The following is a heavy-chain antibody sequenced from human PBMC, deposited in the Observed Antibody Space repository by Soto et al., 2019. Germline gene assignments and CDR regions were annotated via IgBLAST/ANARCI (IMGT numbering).Heavy chain of an antibody. CDR3: TADLPGGYSDYFDY. D-gene: IGHD2-21*02. J-gene: IGHJ4*02. CDR1: GIIFSEAW. V-gene: IGHV3-15*07. Sequence: PGGSLRLSCAASGIIFSEAWMSWVRQAPGKGLEWVGRIKSRPAGGTTDYVAPVKGRFTISRDDSKNTVYLQMNSLKTEDSAVYFCTADLPGGYSDYFDYWGQGALVTVS. CDR2: IKSRPAGGTT.